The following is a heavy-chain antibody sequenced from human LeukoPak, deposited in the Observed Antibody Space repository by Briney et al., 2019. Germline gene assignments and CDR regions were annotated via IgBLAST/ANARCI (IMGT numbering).Heavy chain of an antibody. CDR1: GFPFSSYW. CDR2: INSDGSAT. Sequence: GGSLRLSCAASGFPFSSYWMHWVRQVPGKGLLWVSRINSDGSATIYADSVRGRFTISRDDAKNTLYLQMGGLRVEDTAVYHCASDSPYYGMDVWGQGTTVTVSS. J-gene: IGHJ6*02. CDR3: ASDSPYYGMDV. V-gene: IGHV3-74*01.